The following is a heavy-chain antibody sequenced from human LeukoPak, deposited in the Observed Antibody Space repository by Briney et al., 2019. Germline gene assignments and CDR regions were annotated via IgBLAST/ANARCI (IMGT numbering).Heavy chain of an antibody. Sequence: PGGSLRLSCTASGFTFINYSMNWVRQAPGKGLEWVSSISTNSAFIYYADSVKGRFTISRDNAKNSLYLQMNSLRAEDTAVYYCAREMLAAVAAQSWGQGTLVTVSS. CDR2: ISTNSAFI. CDR3: AREMLAAVAAQS. J-gene: IGHJ5*02. CDR1: GFTFINYS. D-gene: IGHD6-19*01. V-gene: IGHV3-21*01.